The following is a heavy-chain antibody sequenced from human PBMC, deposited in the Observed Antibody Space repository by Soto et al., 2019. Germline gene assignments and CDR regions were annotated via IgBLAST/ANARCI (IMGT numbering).Heavy chain of an antibody. V-gene: IGHV4-39*01. CDR3: VLPLLIPDSYYHYGIGV. Sequence: AGGKIISSGCYWIRKRKTPGKGLEWIGSIYYSGSTYYNPSLKSRVTISVDTSKNQFSLKLSSVTAAGTAVYYCVLPLLIPDSYYHYGIGVSGQ. CDR2: IYYSGST. CDR1: GGKIISSGCY. J-gene: IGHJ6*01. D-gene: IGHD2-21*01.